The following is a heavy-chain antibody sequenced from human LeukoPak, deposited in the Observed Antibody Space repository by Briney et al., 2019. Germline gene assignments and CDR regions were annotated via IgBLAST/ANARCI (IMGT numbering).Heavy chain of an antibody. V-gene: IGHV3-64*01. Sequence: GGSLRLSCAASGFSFRKYAMHWVRQAPGKGLEPVSGISTNGGSTYHANSVKDRFTISRDNSKNTLYLQMGSLRTEDMAVYYCSRESTVIDAFDIWGQGTMVTVSS. CDR3: SRESTVIDAFDI. D-gene: IGHD4-11*01. J-gene: IGHJ3*02. CDR2: ISTNGGST. CDR1: GFSFRKYA.